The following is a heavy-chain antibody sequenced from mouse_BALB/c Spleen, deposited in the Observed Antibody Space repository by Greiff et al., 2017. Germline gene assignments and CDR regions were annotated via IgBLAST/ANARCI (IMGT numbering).Heavy chain of an antibody. CDR3: ARQGNYLYAMDY. Sequence: DVQLVESGGGLVKPGGSLKLSCAASGFTFSSYAMSWVRQTPEKRLEWVATISSGGSYTYYPDSVKGRFTISRDNAKNTLYLQMSSLRSEDTAMYYCARQGNYLYAMDYWGQGTSVTVSS. CDR2: ISSGGSYT. V-gene: IGHV5-9-3*01. J-gene: IGHJ4*01. D-gene: IGHD2-1*01. CDR1: GFTFSSYA.